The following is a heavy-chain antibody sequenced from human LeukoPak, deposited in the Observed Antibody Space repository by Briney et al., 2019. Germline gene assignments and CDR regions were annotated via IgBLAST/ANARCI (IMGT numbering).Heavy chain of an antibody. D-gene: IGHD3-10*01. Sequence: SETLSLTCTVSGGSISSYYWSWIRQSPGKGLEWSGYIYYSGSTNYNPSLKSRVTISVDTSKNQFSLKLSSVTAADTAVYYCASGGFGELFPSHHDAFDIWGQGTMVTVSS. V-gene: IGHV4-59*01. CDR1: GGSISSYY. CDR3: ASGGFGELFPSHHDAFDI. J-gene: IGHJ3*02. CDR2: IYYSGST.